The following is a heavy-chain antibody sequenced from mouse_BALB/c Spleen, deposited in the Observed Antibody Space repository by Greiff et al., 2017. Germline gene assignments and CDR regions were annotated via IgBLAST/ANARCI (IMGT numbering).Heavy chain of an antibody. V-gene: IGHV5-6*01. D-gene: IGHD2-14*01. J-gene: IGHJ4*01. Sequence: EVKVVESGGDLVKPGGSLKLSCAASGFTFSSYGMSWVRQTPDKRLEWVATISSGGSYTYYPDSVKGRFTISRDNAKNTLYLQMSSLKSEDTAMYYCARHRGNYYAMDYWGQGTSVTFSS. CDR2: ISSGGSYT. CDR1: GFTFSSYG. CDR3: ARHRGNYYAMDY.